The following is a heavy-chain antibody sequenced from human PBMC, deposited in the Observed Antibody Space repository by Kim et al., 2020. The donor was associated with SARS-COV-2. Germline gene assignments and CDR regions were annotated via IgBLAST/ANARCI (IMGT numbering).Heavy chain of an antibody. J-gene: IGHJ5*02. D-gene: IGHD2-2*01. Sequence: ADSVKGRFTSSRDNSKNTLYLPMNSMRAEDTAVYYCAKESYQLLGSWFDPWGQGTLVTVSS. V-gene: IGHV3-23*01. CDR3: AKESYQLLGSWFDP.